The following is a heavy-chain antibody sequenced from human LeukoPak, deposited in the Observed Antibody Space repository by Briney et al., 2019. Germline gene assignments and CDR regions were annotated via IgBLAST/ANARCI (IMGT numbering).Heavy chain of an antibody. J-gene: IGHJ2*01. D-gene: IGHD6-13*01. CDR1: GFTFSAYY. CDR3: ARVGPAAAGRGYWYFDL. V-gene: IGHV3-11*01. CDR2: ISSSAYTM. Sequence: PGGSLRLSCAASGFTFSAYYMNWIRQAPGKGLEWVSYISSSAYTMYYADSVKGRFTISRDNAKNSLYLQMNSLRAEDTAVYYCARVGPAAAGRGYWYFDLWGRGTLVTVSS.